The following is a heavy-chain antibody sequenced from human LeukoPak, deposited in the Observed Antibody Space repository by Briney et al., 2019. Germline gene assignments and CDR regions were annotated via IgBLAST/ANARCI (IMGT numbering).Heavy chain of an antibody. D-gene: IGHD6-25*01. J-gene: IGHJ4*02. CDR1: GGSVSSGSYY. Sequence: PSETLSLTCTVSGGSVSSGSYYWSWIRQPPGKGLEWIGYIYYSGSTNYNPSLKSRVTISVDTSKNQFSLKLSSVTAADTAVHYCARGHQQRLDYWGQGTLVTVSS. CDR2: IYYSGST. CDR3: ARGHQQRLDY. V-gene: IGHV4-61*01.